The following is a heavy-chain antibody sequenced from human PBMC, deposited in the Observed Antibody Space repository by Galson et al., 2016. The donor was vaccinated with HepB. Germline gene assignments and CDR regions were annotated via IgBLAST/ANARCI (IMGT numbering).Heavy chain of an antibody. V-gene: IGHV3-30*04. CDR2: ILFDGSKK. Sequence: SLRLSCAASGFTFGSYAMHWVRQAPGKGLEWVAFILFDGSKKDYADSVKGRFTISRDNSQNTVSLQMNSLRGEDMAIYYCACFVHLPIWGQGTKVTVSS. D-gene: IGHD2-15*01. J-gene: IGHJ3*02. CDR1: GFTFGSYA. CDR3: ACFVHLPI.